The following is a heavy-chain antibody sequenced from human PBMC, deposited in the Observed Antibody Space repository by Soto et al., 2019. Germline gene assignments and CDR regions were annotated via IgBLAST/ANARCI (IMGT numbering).Heavy chain of an antibody. CDR2: IYYSGRT. Sequence: LSITCIVSGESISSSSYYWGWIRQPPGKGLEWIGSIYYSGRTYYNPSFKSRVTISIDTSKNQFSLKLSSVTATDTAVYYCARQRTTVVTQAYFDHWGQGALVTVSS. D-gene: IGHD2-21*02. CDR3: ARQRTTVVTQAYFDH. CDR1: GESISSSSYY. V-gene: IGHV4-39*01. J-gene: IGHJ4*02.